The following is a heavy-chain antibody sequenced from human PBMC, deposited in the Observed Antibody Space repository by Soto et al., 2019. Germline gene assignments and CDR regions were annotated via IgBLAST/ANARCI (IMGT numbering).Heavy chain of an antibody. CDR1: GGSVSGYY. D-gene: IGHD5-12*01. V-gene: IGHV4-59*02. Sequence: PSETLSLTCSVFGGSVSGYYWTWIRQPPGKGLEWIANIHDSGSTNYHPSLKSRLTISIDASEKQFSLNLTSVTAADTAFYYCAKYTGYESLLYFDSWGRGLQVTVSS. CDR3: AKYTGYESLLYFDS. J-gene: IGHJ4*01. CDR2: IHDSGST.